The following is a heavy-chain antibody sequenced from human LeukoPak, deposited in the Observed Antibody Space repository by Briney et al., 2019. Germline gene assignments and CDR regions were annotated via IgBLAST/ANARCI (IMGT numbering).Heavy chain of an antibody. CDR1: GYSFTSYW. CDR3: ARRGYCSGGSCYSRDFKAFDI. J-gene: IGHJ3*02. Sequence: GESLKISCKGSGYSFTSYWIGWVRQMPGKGLEWMGIIYPGDSDTRYSPSFQGQVTVSDDKSISTAYVQWGSLKASDTAMYYCARRGYCSGGSCYSRDFKAFDIWGQGTMVTVSS. CDR2: IYPGDSDT. D-gene: IGHD2-15*01. V-gene: IGHV5-51*01.